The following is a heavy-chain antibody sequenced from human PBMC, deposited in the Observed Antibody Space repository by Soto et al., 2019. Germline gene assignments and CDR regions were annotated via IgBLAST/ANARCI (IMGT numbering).Heavy chain of an antibody. CDR3: ARLYYECFTGSYNVGAAHAFHF. CDR1: GYTFTTYG. V-gene: IGHV1-18*01. CDR2: ISPYNGHT. Sequence: QVQLVQSGAEVKKPGASMKVSCKASGYTFTTYGLSWVRQAPGQGLEWMGWISPYNGHTTYAQKLQGRVTMTSDTSTSTASMELRSMRSDDTAIYYCARLYYECFTGSYNVGAAHAFHFWGQGTMVTGSS. J-gene: IGHJ3*01. D-gene: IGHD3-9*01.